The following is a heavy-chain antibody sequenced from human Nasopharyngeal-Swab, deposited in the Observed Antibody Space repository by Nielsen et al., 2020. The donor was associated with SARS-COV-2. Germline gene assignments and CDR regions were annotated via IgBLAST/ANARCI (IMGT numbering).Heavy chain of an antibody. CDR2: IYYSGST. CDR1: GGSISSSSYC. J-gene: IGHJ6*02. Sequence: SETLSLTCTVSGGSISSSSYCWGWIRQPPGKGLEWIGSIYYSGSTDYNPSLKSRVTISVDTSKNQFSLKLSSVTAADTAVYYCARARIVVVPAAVYYYYGMDVWGQGTTVTVSS. V-gene: IGHV4-39*07. CDR3: ARARIVVVPAAVYYYYGMDV. D-gene: IGHD2-2*01.